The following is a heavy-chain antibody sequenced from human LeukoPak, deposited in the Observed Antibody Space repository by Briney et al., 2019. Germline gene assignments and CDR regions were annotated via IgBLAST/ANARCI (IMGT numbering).Heavy chain of an antibody. CDR3: VKGDYYAMDG. CDR1: GFTFKSYY. Sequence: GGSLRLSCSAAGFTFKSYYMHWVRQAPGKGLEFVSAINSNGGTTYYADSEKGRLTISSDNSNNTLYLQMSGPRADTTALYYCVKGDYYAMDGWGQGTTVTVSS. V-gene: IGHV3-64D*06. CDR2: INSNGGTT. J-gene: IGHJ6*01.